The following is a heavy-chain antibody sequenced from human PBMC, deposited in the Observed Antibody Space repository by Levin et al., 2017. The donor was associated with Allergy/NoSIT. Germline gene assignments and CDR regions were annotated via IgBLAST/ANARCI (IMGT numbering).Heavy chain of an antibody. V-gene: IGHV1-69*13. D-gene: IGHD6-13*01. CDR2: IIPIFGTA. J-gene: IGHJ3*02. CDR1: GGTFSSYA. CDR3: ARGFYSSSWSDNAFDI. Sequence: EASVKVSCKASGGTFSSYAISWVRQAPGQGLEWMGGIIPIFGTANYAQRFQGRVTITADESTSTAYMELSSLRSEDTAVYYCARGFYSSSWSDNAFDIWGQGTMVTVSS.